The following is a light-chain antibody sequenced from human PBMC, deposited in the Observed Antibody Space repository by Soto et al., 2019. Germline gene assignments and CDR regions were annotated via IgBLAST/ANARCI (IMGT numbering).Light chain of an antibody. CDR2: DAS. Sequence: EIVLTQSPATLSLSPGARATLSCRASQSVSSYLAWYQQKPGQAPRLLIYDASDRATGIPGRFSGSGSGTDFTLTISSLEPEHFAVYYCQQHSNWPPITFGQGTRLEIK. V-gene: IGKV3-11*01. CDR3: QQHSNWPPIT. J-gene: IGKJ5*01. CDR1: QSVSSY.